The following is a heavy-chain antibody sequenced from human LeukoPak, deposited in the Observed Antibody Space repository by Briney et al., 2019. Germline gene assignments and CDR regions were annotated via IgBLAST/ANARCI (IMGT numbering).Heavy chain of an antibody. V-gene: IGHV4-61*01. CDR2: IYYSGST. CDR3: ARYGSGSYSDDHFQH. CDR1: GGSVSRTSYY. Sequence: SETLSLTCTVSGGSVSRTSYYWSWSRQPPGKGLEWIGYIYYSGSTVYNPSLKSRVTISVDTSKNQFSLKLTSVTAADAAVYYCARYGSGSYSDDHFQHWGQGTLVTVSS. J-gene: IGHJ1*01. D-gene: IGHD3-10*01.